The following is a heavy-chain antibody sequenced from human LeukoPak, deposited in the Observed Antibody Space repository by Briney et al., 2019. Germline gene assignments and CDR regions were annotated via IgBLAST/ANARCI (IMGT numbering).Heavy chain of an antibody. CDR2: INVGKGNT. V-gene: IGHV1-3*01. CDR1: GYTFTSYA. CDR3: ARGLWFGEFDLDY. J-gene: IGHJ4*02. Sequence: GASVKVSCKASGYTFTSYALHWVRQAPGQRLEWMGWINVGKGNTKYSEKIQGRVTITRDPSASTAYMELSSLRSEDTAVYYCARGLWFGEFDLDYWGQGTLVTVSS. D-gene: IGHD3-10*01.